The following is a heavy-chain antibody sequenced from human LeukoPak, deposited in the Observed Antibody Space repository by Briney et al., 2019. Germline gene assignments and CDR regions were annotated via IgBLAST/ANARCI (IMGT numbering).Heavy chain of an antibody. Sequence: GASVKVSCKASGYTFTGYYMHWVRQAPGQGLEWMGWINPNSGGTNYAQKFQGRVTMTRDTSISTAYTELSRLRSDDTAVYYCARGRKGGSYSPFDYWGQGTLVTVSS. V-gene: IGHV1-2*02. CDR2: INPNSGGT. J-gene: IGHJ4*02. CDR1: GYTFTGYY. CDR3: ARGRKGGSYSPFDY. D-gene: IGHD1-26*01.